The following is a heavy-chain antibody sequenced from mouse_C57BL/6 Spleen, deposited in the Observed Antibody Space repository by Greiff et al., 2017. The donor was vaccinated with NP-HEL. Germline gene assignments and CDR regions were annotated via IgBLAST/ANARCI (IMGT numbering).Heavy chain of an antibody. J-gene: IGHJ4*01. V-gene: IGHV5-15*01. CDR2: ISNLAYSL. Sequence: EVNVVESLGGLVQPGVGRRLSWAASGFTFSDYGMAWVRQAPRKGPEWVAFISNLAYSLYYADTVTGRFTISRENAKNTLYLEMSSLRSEDTAMYYCAREDSSRAMDYWGQGTSVTVSS. D-gene: IGHD3-2*02. CDR1: GFTFSDYG. CDR3: AREDSSRAMDY.